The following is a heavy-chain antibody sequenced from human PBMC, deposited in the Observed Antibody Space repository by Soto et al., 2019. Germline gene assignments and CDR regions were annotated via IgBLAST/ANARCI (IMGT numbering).Heavy chain of an antibody. CDR2: IYYSGST. CDR1: GGSISSYY. V-gene: IGHV4-59*08. Sequence: PSETLSLTCTVSGGSISSYYWSWIRQPPGKGLEWIGYIYYSGSTNYNPSLKSRVTISVDTSKNQFSLKLSSVTAADTAVYYCARQPSPQWLVPGSYYFDYWGQGTLVTVSS. D-gene: IGHD6-19*01. CDR3: ARQPSPQWLVPGSYYFDY. J-gene: IGHJ4*02.